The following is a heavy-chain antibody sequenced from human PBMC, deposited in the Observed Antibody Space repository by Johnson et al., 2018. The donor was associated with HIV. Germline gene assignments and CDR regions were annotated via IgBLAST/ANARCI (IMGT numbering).Heavy chain of an antibody. V-gene: IGHV3-30*02. D-gene: IGHD1-1*01. CDR3: ARESRSGTGNVPGRHALDV. Sequence: QVQLVESGGGLVQPGGSLRLSCAASGFIFSTFGMHWVRQAPGKGLEWVAFFRYDGSSKYYGDPVNGRFTISRDESKNTLFLERDSLRPEDTALYYCARESRSGTGNVPGRHALDVWGQGTMVTVSS. CDR2: FRYDGSSK. J-gene: IGHJ3*01. CDR1: GFIFSTFG.